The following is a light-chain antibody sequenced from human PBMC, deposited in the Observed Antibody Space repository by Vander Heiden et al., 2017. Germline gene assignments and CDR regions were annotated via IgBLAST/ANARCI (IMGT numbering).Light chain of an antibody. CDR3: QQRSNRIT. V-gene: IGKV3-11*01. Sequence: IVFTQSPATLSLSPGERATLSCRASQSVGSYLAWYQQKPGQAPRLLIYHASNRATGIPARFSGSGSGTDFTLTISSLEPEDFTVYFCQQRSNRITFGQGTQLEIK. CDR1: QSVGSY. CDR2: HAS. J-gene: IGKJ5*01.